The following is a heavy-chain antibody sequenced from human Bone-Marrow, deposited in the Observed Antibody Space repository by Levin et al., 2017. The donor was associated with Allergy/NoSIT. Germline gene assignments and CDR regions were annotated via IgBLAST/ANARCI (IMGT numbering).Heavy chain of an antibody. CDR2: ISYDGRNK. Sequence: SCAASGFTFGIHALHWVRQAPGKGLEWVAVISYDGRNKYYADSVKGRFTISRDNSKNTLYLQMNSLRSEDTAVYYCARGDSIALAAYAMNVWGQGTTVTVSS. J-gene: IGHJ6*02. D-gene: IGHD6-19*01. V-gene: IGHV3-30*04. CDR1: GFTFGIHA. CDR3: ARGDSIALAAYAMNV.